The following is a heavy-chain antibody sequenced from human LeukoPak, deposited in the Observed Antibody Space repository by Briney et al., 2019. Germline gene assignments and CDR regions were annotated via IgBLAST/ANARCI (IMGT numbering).Heavy chain of an antibody. CDR3: ARVLDGETGTRRDYYYYYMEV. D-gene: IGHD1/OR15-1a*01. J-gene: IGHJ6*03. CDR1: GYTFTGYY. CDR2: INPNSGGT. Sequence: ASVKVSCKASGYTFTGYYMHWVRQALGQGLEWMGWINPNSGGTNYAQKFQGWVTMTRDTSISTAYMELSRLRSDDTAVYYCARVLDGETGTRRDYYYYYMEVWGKGTTVTVSS. V-gene: IGHV1-2*04.